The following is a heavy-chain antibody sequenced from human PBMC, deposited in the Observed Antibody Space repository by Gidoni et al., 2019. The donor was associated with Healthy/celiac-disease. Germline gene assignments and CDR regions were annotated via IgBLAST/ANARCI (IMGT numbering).Heavy chain of an antibody. CDR1: GGSISSGGYY. CDR2: IYYSGST. Sequence: QVQLQESGPGLVKPSQTLSLTCTVSGGSISSGGYYWSWIRQHPGKGLEWIGYIYYSGSTYYTPSLKSRVTISVDTSKNQFSLKLSSVTAADTAVYYCARDLSSGWPRGWFDPWGQGTLVTVSS. CDR3: ARDLSSGWPRGWFDP. J-gene: IGHJ5*02. D-gene: IGHD6-19*01. V-gene: IGHV4-31*03.